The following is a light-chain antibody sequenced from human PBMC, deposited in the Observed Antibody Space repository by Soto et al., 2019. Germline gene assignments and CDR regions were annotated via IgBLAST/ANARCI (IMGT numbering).Light chain of an antibody. Sequence: EIVMTQSPATLSVSPGERATLSCRASQSVSSNLAWYQQKPGQAPRLLIYDASTRATGIPARFSGSGSGTDFTLTISRLEPEDFAVYYCQQRSNWPPITSGQGTRLEIK. V-gene: IGKV3-11*01. CDR1: QSVSSN. J-gene: IGKJ5*01. CDR3: QQRSNWPPIT. CDR2: DAS.